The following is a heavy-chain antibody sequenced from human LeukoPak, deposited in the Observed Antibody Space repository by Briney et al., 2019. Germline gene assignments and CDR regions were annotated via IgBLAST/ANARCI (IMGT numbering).Heavy chain of an antibody. CDR1: GFTFSSYA. D-gene: IGHD5-12*01. CDR2: ISYDGSNK. V-gene: IGHV3-30-3*01. Sequence: PGRSLRLSCAASGFTFSSYAMHWVRQAPGKGLEWVAVISYDGSNKYYADSVKGRFTISRDNSKNTLYLQMNSLRAEHTAVYYCARDPTAITDIVATPWVEWGQGTLVTVSS. J-gene: IGHJ4*02. CDR3: ARDPTAITDIVATPWVE.